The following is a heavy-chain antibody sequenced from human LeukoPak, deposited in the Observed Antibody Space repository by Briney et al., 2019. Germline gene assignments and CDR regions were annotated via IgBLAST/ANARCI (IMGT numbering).Heavy chain of an antibody. CDR3: ARRDDYGDELDY. V-gene: IGHV3-30*04. Sequence: GRPLRLSCAASGFTFSSYAMLWVPEAPGKGLEWVAVISYDGSNKYYADSVKGRFTISRDNSKNTLYLQMNSLRAEDTAVYYCARRDDYGDELDYWGQGTLVTVSS. D-gene: IGHD4-17*01. J-gene: IGHJ4*02. CDR2: ISYDGSNK. CDR1: GFTFSSYA.